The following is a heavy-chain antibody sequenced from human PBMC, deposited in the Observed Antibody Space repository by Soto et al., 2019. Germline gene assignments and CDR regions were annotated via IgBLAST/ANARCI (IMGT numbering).Heavy chain of an antibody. CDR2: IIPIFGTA. V-gene: IGHV1-69*13. D-gene: IGHD5-18*01. Sequence: SVKVSCKASGGTFSSYAISWVRQAPGQGLEWMGGIIPIFGTANYAQKFQGRVTITADESTSTAYMELSSLRSEDTAVYYCASGTLRPGYSYGHDAGNSFDYWGQGTLVTVSS. CDR1: GGTFSSYA. CDR3: ASGTLRPGYSYGHDAGNSFDY. J-gene: IGHJ4*02.